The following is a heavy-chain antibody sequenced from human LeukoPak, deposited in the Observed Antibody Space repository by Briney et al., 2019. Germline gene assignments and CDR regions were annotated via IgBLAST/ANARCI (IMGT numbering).Heavy chain of an antibody. D-gene: IGHD6-19*01. CDR1: GFTFTDYY. CDR2: ISSGGNTM. CDR3: AREKVAVAGGFDY. Sequence: GGSLRLSCAASGFTFTDYYMGWIRLAPGKGLQWVSYISSGGNTMYYADSVKGRFTISRDNSKNTLYLQMNSLRAEDTAVYYCAREKVAVAGGFDYWGQGTLVTVSS. V-gene: IGHV3-11*04. J-gene: IGHJ4*02.